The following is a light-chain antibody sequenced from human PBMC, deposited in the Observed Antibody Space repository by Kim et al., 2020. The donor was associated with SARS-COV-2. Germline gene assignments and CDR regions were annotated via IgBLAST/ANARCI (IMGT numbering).Light chain of an antibody. J-gene: IGKJ5*01. V-gene: IGKV1-33*01. CDR2: DTS. CDR3: QQYNNDPIT. Sequence: ASVGDRVTITGQASQDISNYLTWYQQKPGKAPKVLIYDTSNLETGVPSRFSGSRSGTDFTFTISSLQPEDIATYYWQQYNNDPITFGQGTRLEIK. CDR1: QDISNY.